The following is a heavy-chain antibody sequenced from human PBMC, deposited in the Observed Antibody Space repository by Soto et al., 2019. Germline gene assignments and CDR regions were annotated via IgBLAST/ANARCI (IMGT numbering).Heavy chain of an antibody. D-gene: IGHD1-26*01. CDR2: ISSTSTYI. CDR3: VRQRGGREGDY. Sequence: EVQLVESGGGLVKPGGSLRLSCAASGFTFSDNSMKWVRQAPGKGLEWVSSISSTSTYIFYADSVKGRFTISRDNAKNSLFLQMNSLRAEDTAVYYCVRQRGGREGDYWGQGTLVTVSS. J-gene: IGHJ4*02. V-gene: IGHV3-21*01. CDR1: GFTFSDNS.